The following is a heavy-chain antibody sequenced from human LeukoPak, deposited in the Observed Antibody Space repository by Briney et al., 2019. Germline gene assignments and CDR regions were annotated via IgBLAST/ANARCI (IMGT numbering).Heavy chain of an antibody. CDR2: IIPILGIA. J-gene: IGHJ5*02. V-gene: IGHV1-69*02. Sequence: SVKVSCKASGGTFSSYTISWVRQAPGQGLEWMGRIIPILGIANYAQKFQGRVTITADKSTSTAYMELSSLRSEDTAVYYCARAEAYCSGGSCYAANWFDPWGQGTLVTVSS. CDR1: GGTFSSYT. D-gene: IGHD2-15*01. CDR3: ARAEAYCSGGSCYAANWFDP.